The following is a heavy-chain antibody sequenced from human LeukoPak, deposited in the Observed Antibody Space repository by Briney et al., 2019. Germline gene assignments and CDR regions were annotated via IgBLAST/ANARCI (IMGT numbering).Heavy chain of an antibody. CDR3: AKDLLPGIRRDAFDI. CDR1: GFTFSSYW. Sequence: PGGSLRLSCAASGFTFSSYWMHWVRQAPGKGLVWVSRINSDGSSTNYADSVKGRFTISRDNSKNTLYLQMNSLRAEDTAVYYCAKDLLPGIRRDAFDIWGQGTMVTVSS. CDR2: INSDGSST. J-gene: IGHJ3*02. V-gene: IGHV3-74*01. D-gene: IGHD3-10*01.